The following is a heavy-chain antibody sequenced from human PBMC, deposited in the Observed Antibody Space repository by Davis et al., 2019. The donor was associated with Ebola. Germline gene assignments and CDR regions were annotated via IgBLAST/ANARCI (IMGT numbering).Heavy chain of an antibody. CDR3: AKSKLELHEGFDY. CDR1: GFTFSSYA. D-gene: IGHD1-7*01. CDR2: ISGSGGST. Sequence: GESLKISCAASGFTFSSYAMSWVRQAPGEGLEWVSAISGSGGSTYYADSVKGRFTISRDNSKNTLYLQMNSLRAEDTAVYYCAKSKLELHEGFDYWGQGTLVTVSS. V-gene: IGHV3-23*01. J-gene: IGHJ4*02.